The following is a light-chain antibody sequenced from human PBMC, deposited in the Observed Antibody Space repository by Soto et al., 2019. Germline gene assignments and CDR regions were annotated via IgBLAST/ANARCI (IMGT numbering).Light chain of an antibody. J-gene: IGKJ1*01. V-gene: IGKV3-20*01. CDR2: GAS. CDR1: QSVTDNY. Sequence: EIVLTQSPATLSLSPGERATLSCRASQSVTDNYLAWYQQKPGQAPRLVISGASSRTSGIPDRCSASGSGTDFTLTISSLEPEDFAVYYCQQYSRAPLTFGQGTKVEIK. CDR3: QQYSRAPLT.